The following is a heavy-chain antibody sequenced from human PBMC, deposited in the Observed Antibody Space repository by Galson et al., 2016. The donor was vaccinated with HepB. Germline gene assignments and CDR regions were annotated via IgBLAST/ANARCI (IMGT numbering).Heavy chain of an antibody. CDR1: GYTFTTYA. CDR2: IYAGNGNT. J-gene: IGHJ4*02. V-gene: IGHV1-3*01. CDR3: ARGITGVGTVDY. Sequence: SVKVSCKASGYTFTTYAVHWVRHAPGQRLEWMGWIYAGNGNTKYSPRFQGRVTITRDTSASTAYMELSSLRSEDSAVYYCARGITGVGTVDYWGQGTLVTVSS. D-gene: IGHD6-13*01.